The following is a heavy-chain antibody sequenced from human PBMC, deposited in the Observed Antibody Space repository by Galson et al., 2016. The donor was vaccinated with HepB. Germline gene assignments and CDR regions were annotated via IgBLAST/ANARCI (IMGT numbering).Heavy chain of an antibody. D-gene: IGHD3-3*01. J-gene: IGHJ5*02. CDR3: ARSSFGVSNP. Sequence: SVKVSCKASGYPYISYGINWVRQAPGQGLEWMGWMSASNGNTDYEQKFHGRVTMTTDTSTNTAYMELRSLRSDDTAMYYCARSSFGVSNPWGQGTLVTVSS. CDR2: MSASNGNT. CDR1: GYPYISYG. V-gene: IGHV1-18*01.